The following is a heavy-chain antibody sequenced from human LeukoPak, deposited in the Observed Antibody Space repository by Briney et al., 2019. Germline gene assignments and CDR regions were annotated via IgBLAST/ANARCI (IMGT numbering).Heavy chain of an antibody. J-gene: IGHJ4*02. D-gene: IGHD3-22*01. CDR3: ARHAPSGYYSELFDY. CDR2: INHSGST. Sequence: NPSETLSLTCAVYGGSFSGYYWSWIRQPPGKGLAWIGEINHSGSTNYNPSLKSRVTISVDTSKNQFSLKLSSVTAADTAVYYCARHAPSGYYSELFDYWGQGTLVTVSS. CDR1: GGSFSGYY. V-gene: IGHV4-34*01.